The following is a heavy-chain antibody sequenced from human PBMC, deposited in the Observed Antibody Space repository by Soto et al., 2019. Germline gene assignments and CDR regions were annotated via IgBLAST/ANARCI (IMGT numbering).Heavy chain of an antibody. CDR2: NSPYSGNT. D-gene: IGHD3-16*01. CDR1: GYIFVNYG. Sequence: QVQLVQSGDEVRKPGCSVKVSCKASGYIFVNYGIAWVRQAPGQGLEWMGWNSPYSGNTHYASKVQGRLTMTTDTSTSTAYMDLGSLTSDDTAVYYCAILDNYVTPTPQDVWGQGTTVTVSS. CDR3: AILDNYVTPTPQDV. V-gene: IGHV1-18*01. J-gene: IGHJ6*02.